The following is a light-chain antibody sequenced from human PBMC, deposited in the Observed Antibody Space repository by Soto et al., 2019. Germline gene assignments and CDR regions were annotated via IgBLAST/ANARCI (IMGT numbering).Light chain of an antibody. J-gene: IGKJ4*01. V-gene: IGKV3-20*01. CDR2: GAS. Sequence: EIVLTQSTGTLSLSPGERATLSCRASQSVSSSFLAWYQQKPGQAPRLLIDGASSRATGTPDRFSGSGSGTDFTLTISRLEPEDVAVYYCQQYGSSPLTFGGGTKVEIK. CDR1: QSVSSSF. CDR3: QQYGSSPLT.